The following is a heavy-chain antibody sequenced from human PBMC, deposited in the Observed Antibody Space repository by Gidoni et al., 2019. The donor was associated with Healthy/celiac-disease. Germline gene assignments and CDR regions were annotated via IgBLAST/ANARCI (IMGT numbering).Heavy chain of an antibody. CDR3: ARVGDSSGYYRYYFDY. D-gene: IGHD3-22*01. Sequence: QLQLQESGPGLVTPSETLSLTCTVSGGSLSSSSYYWGWIRQPPGKGLEWIGSIYYSGSTYYNPSLKSRVTISVDTSKNQFSLKLSSVTAADTAVYYCARVGDSSGYYRYYFDYWGQGTLVTVSS. CDR2: IYYSGST. J-gene: IGHJ4*02. V-gene: IGHV4-39*07. CDR1: GGSLSSSSYY.